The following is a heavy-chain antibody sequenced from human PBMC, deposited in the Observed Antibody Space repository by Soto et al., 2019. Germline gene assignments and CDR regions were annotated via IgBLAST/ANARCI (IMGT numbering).Heavy chain of an antibody. Sequence: GGSLRLSCAASGFTFSSYWMSWVRQAPGKGLEWVANIKQDGSEKYYVDSVKGRFTISRDNAKNSLYLQMNSLRAEDTAVYYCARVKYGGDYDFWSGYYYYGMDVWGQGTTVTAP. D-gene: IGHD3-3*01. CDR1: GFTFSSYW. CDR3: ARVKYGGDYDFWSGYYYYGMDV. J-gene: IGHJ6*02. V-gene: IGHV3-7*01. CDR2: IKQDGSEK.